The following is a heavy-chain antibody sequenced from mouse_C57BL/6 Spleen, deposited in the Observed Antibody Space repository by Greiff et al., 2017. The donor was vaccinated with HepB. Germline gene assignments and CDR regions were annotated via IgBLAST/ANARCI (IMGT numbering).Heavy chain of an antibody. CDR2: IYPGSGST. Sequence: QVQLQQPGAELVKPGASVKMSCKASGYTFTSYWITWVKQRPGQGLEWIGDIYPGSGSTNYNEKFKSKATLTVDTSSSTAYMQLSSLTSEDSAVYYCARGGAYYDYDEFAYWGQGTLVTVSA. V-gene: IGHV1-55*01. CDR1: GYTFTSYW. J-gene: IGHJ3*01. CDR3: ARGGAYYDYDEFAY. D-gene: IGHD2-4*01.